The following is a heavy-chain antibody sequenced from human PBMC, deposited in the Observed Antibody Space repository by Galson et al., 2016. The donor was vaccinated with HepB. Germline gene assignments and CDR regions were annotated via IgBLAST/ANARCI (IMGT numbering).Heavy chain of an antibody. CDR3: ARRQIYTMSAFDY. CDR1: RFSFSTSW. J-gene: IGHJ4*02. CDR2: INPAGSAK. V-gene: IGHV3-7*01. Sequence: SLRLACAASRFSFSTSWRGWVRQAPREGLEWVTNINPAGSAKYYGDSVTGRFIISRDTAKSSLYLQMNSLRAEDTAAYYCARRQIYTMSAFDYWGQGTLVTVST. D-gene: IGHD3-16*01.